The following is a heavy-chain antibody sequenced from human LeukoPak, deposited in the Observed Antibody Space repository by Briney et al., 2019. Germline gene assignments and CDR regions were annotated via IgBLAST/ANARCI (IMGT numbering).Heavy chain of an antibody. CDR1: GFTFSDYY. CDR3: ARAPPYCSGGSCYRIVDY. Sequence: GGSLRPSCAASGFTFSDYYMSWIRQAPGKGLEWVSYISSSGSTIYYADSVKGRFTISRDNAKNSLYLQMNSLRAEDTAVYYCARAPPYCSGGSCYRIVDYWGQGSLLTVSS. J-gene: IGHJ4*02. D-gene: IGHD2-15*01. V-gene: IGHV3-11*01. CDR2: ISSSGSTI.